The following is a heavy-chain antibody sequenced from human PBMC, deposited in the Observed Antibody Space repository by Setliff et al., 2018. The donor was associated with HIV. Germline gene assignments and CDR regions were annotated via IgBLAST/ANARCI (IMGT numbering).Heavy chain of an antibody. CDR3: ARVQMAYAAFDV. Sequence: SETLSLTCTVSGGSVTNYYWSWIRQPPGKGLEWIGNIYFTGSSDNNPSLKSRVTLSVDTSKHQFSLKLSSVTAADTAVYYCARVQMAYAAFDVWGQGTMVTVSS. CDR2: IYFTGSS. J-gene: IGHJ3*01. CDR1: GGSVTNYY. D-gene: IGHD4-17*01. V-gene: IGHV4-59*02.